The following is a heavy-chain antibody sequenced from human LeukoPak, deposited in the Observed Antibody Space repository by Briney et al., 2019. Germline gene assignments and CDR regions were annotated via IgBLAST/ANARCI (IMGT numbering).Heavy chain of an antibody. CDR1: RGSVSSYP. CDR3: AREAGWNFNAIDI. J-gene: IGHJ3*02. CDR2: IHGSGST. D-gene: IGHD6-19*01. Sequence: SETLSLTCTVSRGSVSSYPWNWIRQPAGKGLEYIGRIHGSGSTNYNPSLMGRVTMSVDSSKNQISLRLTSVTAADMAVYFCAREAGWNFNAIDIWGQGTMVTV. V-gene: IGHV4-4*07.